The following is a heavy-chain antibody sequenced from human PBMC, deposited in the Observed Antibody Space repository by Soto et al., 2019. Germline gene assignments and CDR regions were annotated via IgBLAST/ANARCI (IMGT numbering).Heavy chain of an antibody. CDR1: GVTFSSYA. V-gene: IGHV1-69*01. CDR2: INPIFGTA. J-gene: IGHJ4*02. Sequence: QVQLVQSGAEVKKPGSSVKVSCKASGVTFSSYAISWVRQAPGQGLEWMGGINPIFGTAHYAQKFQGRVTITADESTSTAYMDLSSLRSEDTAVYYCASYSQWRPQHHGGQGTLVTVSS. CDR3: ASYSQWRPQHH. D-gene: IGHD2-15*01.